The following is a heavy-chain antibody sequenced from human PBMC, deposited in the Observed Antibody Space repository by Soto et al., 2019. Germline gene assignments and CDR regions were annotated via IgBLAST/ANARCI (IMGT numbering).Heavy chain of an antibody. V-gene: IGHV4-39*01. Sequence: SETLSLTCTVSGGSISSSSYYWGWIRQPPGKGLEWIGSIYYSGSTYYNPSLKSRVTISVDTSKNQFSLKLSSVTAADTAVYYCARTHPYYDFWSGYYGLAGGYYYYMDVWGKGTTVTVSS. J-gene: IGHJ6*03. CDR2: IYYSGST. D-gene: IGHD3-3*01. CDR1: GGSISSSSYY. CDR3: ARTHPYYDFWSGYYGLAGGYYYYMDV.